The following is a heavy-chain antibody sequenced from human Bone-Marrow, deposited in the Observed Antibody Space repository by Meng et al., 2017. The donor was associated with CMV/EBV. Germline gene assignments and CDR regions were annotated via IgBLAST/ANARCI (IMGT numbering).Heavy chain of an antibody. Sequence: GESLKISCAASGFTFSSYSMNWVRQAPGKGLEWVSSISSSSSYIYYADSVKGRFTISRDNAKNSLYLQMNSLRAEDTAVYYCARDSHYSSSDDWGPGKLVNFSS. V-gene: IGHV3-21*01. CDR1: GFTFSSYS. CDR2: ISSSSSYI. D-gene: IGHD6-6*01. CDR3: ARDSHYSSSDD. J-gene: IGHJ4*02.